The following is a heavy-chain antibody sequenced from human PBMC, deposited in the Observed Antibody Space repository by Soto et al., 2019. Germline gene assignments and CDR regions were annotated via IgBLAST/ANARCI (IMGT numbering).Heavy chain of an antibody. CDR3: ARDESAGWYFNY. Sequence: PSETLSLTCAVSGYSISSSNWWGWIRQPPGKGLEWIGYIYYSGTTYYNPSLKSRVTMSVDTSKNQFSLKLTSVTAVDTAVYYCARDESAGWYFNYWGQGTLVTVSS. J-gene: IGHJ4*02. CDR2: IYYSGTT. V-gene: IGHV4-28*03. D-gene: IGHD6-19*01. CDR1: GYSISSSNW.